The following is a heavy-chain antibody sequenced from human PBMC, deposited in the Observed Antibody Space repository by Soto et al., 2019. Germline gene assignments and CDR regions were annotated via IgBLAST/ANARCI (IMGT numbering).Heavy chain of an antibody. CDR2: ISPYNGNT. CDR1: GYTFTRYG. D-gene: IGHD3-16*01. V-gene: IGHV1-18*01. CDR3: GRVNLEEQLLAMDV. Sequence: QVQLVQSGGEVKKPGASVRLSCKASGYTFTRYGISWVRQAPGQGLEWMGWISPYNGNTDYARRLQGRASMTTDTSTRTAYMDLKSLRSDDTAVYYCGRVNLEEQLLAMDVWGQGTTVTVS. J-gene: IGHJ6*02.